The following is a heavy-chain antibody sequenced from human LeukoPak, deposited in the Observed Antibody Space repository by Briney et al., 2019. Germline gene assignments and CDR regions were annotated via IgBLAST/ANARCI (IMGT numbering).Heavy chain of an antibody. V-gene: IGHV3-15*01. CDR2: IKSKTSGGT. CDR1: GFNFITTW. J-gene: IGHJ4*02. Sequence: GESLRLSCAASGFNFITTWMSWVRQAPGKGLEWVGRIKSKTSGGTDYAAPLKGRFIISRDDSKDTLFLQMNSLEAEDTAVYYCVIDDLYDSGGHFYDYFDYWGQGSLVTVSS. D-gene: IGHD2-21*02. CDR3: VIDDLYDSGGHFYDYFDY.